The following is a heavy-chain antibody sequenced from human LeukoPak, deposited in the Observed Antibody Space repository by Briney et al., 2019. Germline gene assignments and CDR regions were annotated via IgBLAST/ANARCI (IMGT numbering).Heavy chain of an antibody. CDR3: AKDISRSRRGMVFDY. CDR1: GFTFDDYA. CDR2: ISWNSGSI. V-gene: IGHV3-9*01. Sequence: GGSLRLSCAASGFTFDDYAMHWVRHAPGKGLEWVSGISWNSGSIGYADSVKGRFTISRDNAKNSLYLQMNSLRAEDTALYYCAKDISRSRRGMVFDYWGQGTLVTVSS. D-gene: IGHD3-10*01. J-gene: IGHJ4*02.